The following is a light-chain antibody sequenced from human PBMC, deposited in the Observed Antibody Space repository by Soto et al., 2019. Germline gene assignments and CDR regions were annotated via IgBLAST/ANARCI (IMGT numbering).Light chain of an antibody. CDR3: QQYGTTPFT. Sequence: EIVLTQSPGTLSLSPGERATLSCRASQSVSSSYLAWHQQKPGQSPRLLISAASSRATGIPDRFSGSGSGTDFTLTISRLEPEDFAVYYCQQYGTTPFTVGPGTKVDI. CDR2: AAS. V-gene: IGKV3-20*01. J-gene: IGKJ3*01. CDR1: QSVSSSY.